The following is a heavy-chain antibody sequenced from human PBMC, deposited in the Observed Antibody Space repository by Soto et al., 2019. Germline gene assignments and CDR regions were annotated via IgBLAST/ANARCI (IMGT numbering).Heavy chain of an antibody. CDR3: ARSSHKESWFDP. CDR1: GGSLNNFY. Sequence: PSEILSLTCSVSGGSLNNFYWNWIRQTAGKGLEWIGRIHASGNTNYNPSLKSRATLSVDTSKNQFSLKVRSVTAADTAVYYCARSSHKESWFDPWGQGTLVTVSS. V-gene: IGHV4-4*07. D-gene: IGHD6-19*01. J-gene: IGHJ5*02. CDR2: IHASGNT.